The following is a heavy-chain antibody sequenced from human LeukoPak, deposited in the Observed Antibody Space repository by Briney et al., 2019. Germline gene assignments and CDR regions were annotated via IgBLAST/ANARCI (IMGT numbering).Heavy chain of an antibody. CDR1: GYSVSSGYY. CDR2: IYHSGST. J-gene: IGHJ4*02. V-gene: IGHV4-38-2*01. Sequence: PSETLSLTCAVSGYSVSSGYYWGWARQPPGKGLEWIGSIYHSGSTYYNPSLKSRVTMSVDTSKNQFSLKLTSVTAADTAVYYCARSSVYRSSWLIDYWGQGTLVTVSS. CDR3: ARSSVYRSSWLIDY. D-gene: IGHD6-13*01.